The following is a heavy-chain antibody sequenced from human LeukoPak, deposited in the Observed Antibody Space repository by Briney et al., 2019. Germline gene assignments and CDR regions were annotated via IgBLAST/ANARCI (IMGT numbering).Heavy chain of an antibody. CDR2: IYYSGST. Sequence: PSETLSLTCTVSGGSISSGGYYWSWIRQHPGKGLEWIGYIYYSGSTYYNPSLKSRVTISVDTSKNQFSLKLSSVTAADTAVCYCARGRGVWGSYRPFFDYWGQGTLVTVSS. J-gene: IGHJ4*02. D-gene: IGHD3-16*02. CDR3: ARGRGVWGSYRPFFDY. V-gene: IGHV4-31*03. CDR1: GGSISSGGYY.